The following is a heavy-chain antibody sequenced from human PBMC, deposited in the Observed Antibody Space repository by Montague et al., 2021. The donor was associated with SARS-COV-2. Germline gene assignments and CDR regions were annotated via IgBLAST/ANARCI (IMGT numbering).Heavy chain of an antibody. V-gene: IGHV4-31*03. D-gene: IGHD3-16*02. J-gene: IGHJ4*02. CDR3: ASGVRKISLGYLDS. CDR2: IYYSGTK. CDR1: GGSIRSSGYY. Sequence: TLSLTCTASGGSIRSSGYYWTWHRQHTGQGLESIGYIYYSGTKYYNPSLESRLSISVYKTKNQFSLKLSTVTAADSDVYYCASGVRKISLGYLDSWGQGTLVTVSS.